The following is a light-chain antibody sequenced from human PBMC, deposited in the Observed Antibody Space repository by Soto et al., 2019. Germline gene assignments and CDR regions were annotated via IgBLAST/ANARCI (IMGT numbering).Light chain of an antibody. J-gene: IGKJ1*01. CDR1: QSVLHSSNNRNY. Sequence: DIVMTQSVDSLAVSLGERATINCKSSQSVLHSSNNRNYLAWYQQKPGQPPKLLIYWASTRESGVPDRFSGSGSGTDFTLTISSLQGEDVADYYCQQYYSIPPTFGQGTKVEIK. CDR3: QQYYSIPPT. CDR2: WAS. V-gene: IGKV4-1*01.